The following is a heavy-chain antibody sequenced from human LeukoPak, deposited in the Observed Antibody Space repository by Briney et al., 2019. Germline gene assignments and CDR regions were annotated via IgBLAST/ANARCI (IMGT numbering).Heavy chain of an antibody. CDR2: ISSTSSYI. J-gene: IGHJ4*02. V-gene: IGHV3-21*01. D-gene: IGHD6-19*01. Sequence: KPGGSLRLSCAASGFTFSTYTMNWVRQAPGKGLQWVSSISSTSSYIYYADSVKGRFTISRDNAKNSLYLQLNSLRAEDTAVYYCAREAAVAVFDYWGQGTLVTVSS. CDR1: GFTFSTYT. CDR3: AREAAVAVFDY.